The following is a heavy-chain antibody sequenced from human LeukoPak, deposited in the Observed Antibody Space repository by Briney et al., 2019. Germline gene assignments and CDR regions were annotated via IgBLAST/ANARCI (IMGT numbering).Heavy chain of an antibody. CDR2: IRSKTYGGTT. CDR3: SRGNSYYSNSPIDY. D-gene: IGHD4-11*01. J-gene: IGHJ4*02. V-gene: IGHV3-49*04. CDR1: GFGFGDHA. Sequence: GRSLRLSCTASGFGFGDHAMTWVRQAPGKGLEWVGFIRSKTYGGTTEYAASVRGRFTISRDDSKSIAYLQMNSLKTEDTAVYHCSRGNSYYSNSPIDYWGQGTLVTVSS.